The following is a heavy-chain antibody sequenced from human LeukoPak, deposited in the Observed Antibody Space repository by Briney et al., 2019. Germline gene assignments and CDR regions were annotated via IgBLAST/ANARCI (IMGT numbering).Heavy chain of an antibody. V-gene: IGHV3-15*07. CDR3: TTGIDDGGGY. CDR1: GFIFSKVW. J-gene: IGHJ4*02. Sequence: GGSLRLSCAASGFIFSKVWMNWVRQAPGKGLEWGGRIKTESEGETKDYAAPVKGRFTVSRDDSKNTFYLVMNSLKIDDTAIYYCTTGIDDGGGYWGQGTLVTVSS. D-gene: IGHD3-10*01. CDR2: IKTESEGETK.